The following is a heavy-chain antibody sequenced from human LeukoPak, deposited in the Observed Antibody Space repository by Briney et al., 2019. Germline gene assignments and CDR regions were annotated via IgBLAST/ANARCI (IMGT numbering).Heavy chain of an antibody. CDR3: TKAPSPYSSSDSFDY. Sequence: GGSLRLSCTASGFTFGDYAMSWFRQAPGKGLEWVGFIRSKAYGGTTEYAASVKGRFTISRDDSKSIAYLQMNSLKTEDTAVYYCTKAPSPYSSSDSFDYWGQGTLVTVSS. CDR1: GFTFGDYA. D-gene: IGHD6-13*01. CDR2: IRSKAYGGTT. V-gene: IGHV3-49*03. J-gene: IGHJ4*02.